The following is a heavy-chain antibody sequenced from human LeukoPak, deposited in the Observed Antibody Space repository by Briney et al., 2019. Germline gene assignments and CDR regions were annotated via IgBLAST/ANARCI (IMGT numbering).Heavy chain of an antibody. Sequence: PGGSLRLSCEASGFTFSRNWMTWVRQAPGKGLEWVANIRQDGNEKYYVDSVKGRFTISRDNAKNSLYLQMNSLRAEDTAVYYCASGGVVGPSTYWFCDLWGRGTRVTVSS. J-gene: IGHJ2*01. CDR2: IRQDGNEK. D-gene: IGHD1-26*01. V-gene: IGHV3-7*01. CDR1: GFTFSRNW. CDR3: ASGGVVGPSTYWFCDL.